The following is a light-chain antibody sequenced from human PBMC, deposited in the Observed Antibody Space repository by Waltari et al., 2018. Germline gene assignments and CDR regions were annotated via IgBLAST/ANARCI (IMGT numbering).Light chain of an antibody. CDR2: VAS. J-gene: IGKJ2*01. CDR3: QQYNNWPYT. CDR1: QSVSSK. V-gene: IGKV3-15*01. Sequence: EIVMTQSPATLSVSPGERATLPCRASQSVSSKLLWYQQKPGQPPRLLIYVASTRAPDIPARFSGSGSGTEFTLTISGLQSEDFAVYYCQQYNNWPYTFGQGTKLEIK.